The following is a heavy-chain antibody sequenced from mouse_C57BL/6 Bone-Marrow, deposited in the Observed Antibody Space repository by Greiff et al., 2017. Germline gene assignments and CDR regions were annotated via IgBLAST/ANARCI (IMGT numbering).Heavy chain of an antibody. D-gene: IGHD1-1*01. CDR3: AREVGYYYGPYWYFDV. CDR1: GYTFTSYW. J-gene: IGHJ1*03. Sequence: QVQLQQPGAELVKPGASVKLSCKASGYTFTSYWMHWVKQRPGRGLEWIRRIDPNSGGTKYNEKFKSKATLTVDKPSSTAYMQLSSLTSEDSAVYYCAREVGYYYGPYWYFDVWGTGTTVTVSS. V-gene: IGHV1-72*01. CDR2: IDPNSGGT.